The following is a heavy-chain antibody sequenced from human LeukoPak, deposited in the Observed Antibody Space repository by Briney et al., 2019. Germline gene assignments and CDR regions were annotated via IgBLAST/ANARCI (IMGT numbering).Heavy chain of an antibody. Sequence: SETLSLTFTVSGGSISSYYWSWIRQPAGKGLEWIGRIYTSGSTNYNPSLNSRVTMSVDASKNQFSLKLSSVTAADTAVYYCARESDYSNYYGWYYYYYYMDVWGKGTTVTVSS. V-gene: IGHV4-4*07. D-gene: IGHD4-11*01. J-gene: IGHJ6*03. CDR1: GGSISSYY. CDR2: IYTSGST. CDR3: ARESDYSNYYGWYYYYYYMDV.